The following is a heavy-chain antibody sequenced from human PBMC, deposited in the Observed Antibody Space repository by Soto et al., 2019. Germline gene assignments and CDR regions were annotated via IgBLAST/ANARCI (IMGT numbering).Heavy chain of an antibody. CDR1: CGSISSCDYY. V-gene: IGHV4-39*01. J-gene: IGHJ4*02. CDR2: ICSSGGT. CDR3: ARHRRETGTYAQPLDY. Sequence: SETLSLTCTVSCGSISSCDYYWGWVRQPPGNGLAWIGSICSSGGTYYNPSLKSRVTISVDTSKNQFSLRLSSVTAADTAVYYCARHRRETGTYAQPLDYWGQGTLVTVSS. D-gene: IGHD1-1*01.